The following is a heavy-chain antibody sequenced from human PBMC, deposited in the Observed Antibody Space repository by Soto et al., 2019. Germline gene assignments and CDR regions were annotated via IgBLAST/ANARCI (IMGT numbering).Heavy chain of an antibody. CDR2: ISGSGGST. V-gene: IGHV3-23*01. CDR3: ARETSYDFWSGPQTMDV. J-gene: IGHJ6*02. D-gene: IGHD3-3*01. Sequence: PGGSLRLSCAASGFTFSSYSMNWVRQAPGKGLEWVSAISGSGGSTYYADSVRGRFTISRDNSENILYLQMNSLRPDDTAVYFCARETSYDFWSGPQTMDVWGQGTTVTVSS. CDR1: GFTFSSYS.